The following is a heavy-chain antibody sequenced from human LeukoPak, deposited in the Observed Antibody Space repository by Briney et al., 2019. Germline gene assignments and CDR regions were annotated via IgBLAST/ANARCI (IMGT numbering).Heavy chain of an antibody. CDR3: ARGISSGYYLFDY. J-gene: IGHJ4*02. V-gene: IGHV1-2*02. CDR2: INPNSGGT. CDR1: GYTFTGYY. Sequence: ASVKVSCKASGYTFTGYYMHWVRQAPGQGLEWRGWINPNSGGTSYAQKFQGRVTMTRDTSVNTAYMELSRLRSDDTAVYYCARGISSGYYLFDYWGQGTLVTVSS. D-gene: IGHD3-22*01.